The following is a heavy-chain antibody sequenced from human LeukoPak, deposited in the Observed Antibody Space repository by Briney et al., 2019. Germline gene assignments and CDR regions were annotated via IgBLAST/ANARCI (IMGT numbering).Heavy chain of an antibody. Sequence: GGSLRLSCVASGFTFSNYVMSWVRQAPGKGLEWVSTISASGGSTYYADSVKGRFTISRDNSQNTLLLQMNTVRTTAVYYCAKGFNYGSGRYEYYQHWGQGTLVTVSS. CDR1: GFTFSNYV. J-gene: IGHJ1*01. D-gene: IGHD3-10*01. CDR3: AKGFNYGSGRYEYYQH. CDR2: ISASGGST. V-gene: IGHV3-23*01.